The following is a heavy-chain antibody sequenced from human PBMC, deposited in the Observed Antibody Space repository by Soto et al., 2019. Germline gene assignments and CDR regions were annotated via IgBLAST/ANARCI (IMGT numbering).Heavy chain of an antibody. D-gene: IGHD4-17*01. CDR3: ARRTHDYRDYCYMDV. J-gene: IGHJ6*03. CDR1: GFTFSSYS. CDR2: ISSSSSYI. V-gene: IGHV3-21*01. Sequence: EVQLVESGGGLVKPGGSLRLSCAASGFTFSSYSMNWVRQAPGKALEWVSSISSSSSYIYYAESVKGRFTISRDNAKNSLYLQMNSLRAEDTAVYYCARRTHDYRDYCYMDVWGKGTTVTVSS.